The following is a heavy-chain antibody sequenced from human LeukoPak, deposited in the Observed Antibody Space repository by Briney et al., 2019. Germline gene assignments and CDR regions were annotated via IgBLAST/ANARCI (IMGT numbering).Heavy chain of an antibody. V-gene: IGHV3-23*01. CDR3: TKAVGGGRDAYDI. J-gene: IGHJ3*02. CDR2: IFDSGAPT. D-gene: IGHD3-16*01. Sequence: HPGGSLRLSCVASGFTFGRHAMNWVRQALGKGLEWVSSIFDSGAPTYYTDSVKGRFTISRDNSQNTIYLQMESLRAEDTAVYYCTKAVGGGRDAYDIWGQGTMVTVSS. CDR1: GFTFGRHA.